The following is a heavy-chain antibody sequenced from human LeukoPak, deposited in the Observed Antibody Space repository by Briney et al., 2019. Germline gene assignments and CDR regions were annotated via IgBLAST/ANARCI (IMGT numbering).Heavy chain of an antibody. CDR3: ARDRRYYYDSSGYPEYFQH. CDR1: GFTFDDYG. Sequence: GGSLRLSCAASGFTFDDYGMSRVRQAPGKGLEWVSGINWNGGSTGYADSVKGRFTISRDNAKNSPYLQMNSLRAEDTALYYCARDRRYYYDSSGYPEYFQHWGQGTLVTVSS. D-gene: IGHD3-22*01. CDR2: INWNGGST. V-gene: IGHV3-20*04. J-gene: IGHJ1*01.